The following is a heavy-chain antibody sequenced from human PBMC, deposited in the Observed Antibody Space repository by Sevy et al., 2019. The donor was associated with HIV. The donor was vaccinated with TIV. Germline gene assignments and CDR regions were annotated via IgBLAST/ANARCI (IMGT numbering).Heavy chain of an antibody. V-gene: IGHV3-23*01. D-gene: IGHD2-15*01. CDR3: AKALPGHCSSSSCPRAYYYYGMDV. Sequence: GGSLRLSCAASGFTFSSYAMNWVRQAPGKGLEWVSAISGRGGSTYYADSVEGRFTMSRDISKNTLYLQMNSLRAEDTAVYYCAKALPGHCSSSSCPRAYYYYGMDVWGQGTTVTVSS. CDR1: GFTFSSYA. J-gene: IGHJ6*02. CDR2: ISGRGGST.